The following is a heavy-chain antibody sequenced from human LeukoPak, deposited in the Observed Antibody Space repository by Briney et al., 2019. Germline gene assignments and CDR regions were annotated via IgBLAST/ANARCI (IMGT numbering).Heavy chain of an antibody. Sequence: SETLSLTCTVSGGSISSYYWSWIRQPAGKGLEWIGRIYTSGTTNYNPSLKSRVTISVDTSKNQFSLKLSSVTAADTAVYYCAREVAVVGTVDYWGQGTLVSVSS. V-gene: IGHV4-4*07. CDR2: IYTSGTT. CDR3: AREVAVVGTVDY. J-gene: IGHJ4*02. CDR1: GGSISSYY. D-gene: IGHD6-13*01.